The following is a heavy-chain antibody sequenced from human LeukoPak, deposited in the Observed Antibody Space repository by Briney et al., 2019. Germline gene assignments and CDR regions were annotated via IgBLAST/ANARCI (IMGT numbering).Heavy chain of an antibody. J-gene: IGHJ3*02. Sequence: ASVKVSCKATGYTFTSYGISWVRQAPGQGLEWMGWTSAYNGNTNYAQKLQGRVTMTTDTSTSTAYMELRSLRSDDTAVYYCARVYYDSSGPGEDAFDIWGQGTMVTVSS. D-gene: IGHD3-22*01. V-gene: IGHV1-18*01. CDR2: TSAYNGNT. CDR1: GYTFTSYG. CDR3: ARVYYDSSGPGEDAFDI.